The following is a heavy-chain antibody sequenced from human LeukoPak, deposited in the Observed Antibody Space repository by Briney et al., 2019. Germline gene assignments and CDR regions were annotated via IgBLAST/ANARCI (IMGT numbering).Heavy chain of an antibody. D-gene: IGHD3-10*01. Sequence: PGGSLRLSCAASGFTFSDYYMSWIRQAPGKGLEWVSYISSSSSYTNYADSVKGRFTISRDNAKNSLYLQMNSLRAEDTAVYHCARDPYYYGSGRYYYGMDVWGKGTTVTVSS. J-gene: IGHJ6*04. V-gene: IGHV3-11*06. CDR2: ISSSSSYT. CDR1: GFTFSDYY. CDR3: ARDPYYYGSGRYYYGMDV.